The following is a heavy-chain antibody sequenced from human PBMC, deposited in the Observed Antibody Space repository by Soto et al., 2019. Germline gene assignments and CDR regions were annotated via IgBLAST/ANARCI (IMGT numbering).Heavy chain of an antibody. J-gene: IGHJ4*02. V-gene: IGHV1-3*01. CDR3: ARGYDFWSGYLDY. Sequence: VQLVQSGAEVKKPGASVKVSCKASGYTFTSYAMHWVRQAPGQRLEWMGWINAGNGNTKYSQKFQGRVTITRDTSASTAYMELSSLRSEDTAVYYCARGYDFWSGYLDYWGQGTLVTVSS. CDR2: INAGNGNT. CDR1: GYTFTSYA. D-gene: IGHD3-3*01.